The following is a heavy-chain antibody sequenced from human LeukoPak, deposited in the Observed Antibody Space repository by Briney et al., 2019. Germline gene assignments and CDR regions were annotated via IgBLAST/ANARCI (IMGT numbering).Heavy chain of an antibody. CDR2: INHSGST. J-gene: IGHJ4*02. V-gene: IGHV4-34*01. D-gene: IGHD3-10*01. CDR1: GGSFSGYY. Sequence: SETLSLTCAVYGGSFSGYYWSWIRQPPGKGLVWIGEINHSGSTNYNPSLKSRVTISVDTSKNQFSLKLSSVTAADTAVYYCARGWVRGVIVEFWGQGTLVTVSS. CDR3: ARGWVRGVIVEF.